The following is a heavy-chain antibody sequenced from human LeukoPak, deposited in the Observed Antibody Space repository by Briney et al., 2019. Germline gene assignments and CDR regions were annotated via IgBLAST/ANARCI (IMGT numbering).Heavy chain of an antibody. CDR1: GYSISSGYY. CDR2: IYHSGST. J-gene: IGHJ4*02. D-gene: IGHD3-3*01. V-gene: IGHV4-38-2*02. Sequence: PSETLSLTCTVSGYSISSGYYWGWIRQPPGKGLEWIGSIYHSGSTYYNPSLKSRVTISVDTSKNQFSLKLSSVTAADTAVYYCARSHVLDDFWSGQYYFDYWGQGTLVTVSS. CDR3: ARSHVLDDFWSGQYYFDY.